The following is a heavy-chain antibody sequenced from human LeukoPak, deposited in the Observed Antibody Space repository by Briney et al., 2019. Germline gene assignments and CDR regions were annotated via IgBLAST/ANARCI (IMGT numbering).Heavy chain of an antibody. CDR1: GFTFSSCG. D-gene: IGHD5-24*01. CDR2: ISYDGINK. J-gene: IGHJ4*02. Sequence: GGSLRLSCAASGFTFSSCGMHWVRQAPGKGLEWVAVISYDGINKYYADSVKGRFTISRDNSKNTLYLQMNSLRAEDTAVYYCTKDRMATIIGEFDYWGQGTLVTVSS. CDR3: TKDRMATIIGEFDY. V-gene: IGHV3-30*18.